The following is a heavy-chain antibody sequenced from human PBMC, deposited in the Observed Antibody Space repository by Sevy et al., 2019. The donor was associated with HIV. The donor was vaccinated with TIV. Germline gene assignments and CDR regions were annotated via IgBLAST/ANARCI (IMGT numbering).Heavy chain of an antibody. V-gene: IGHV3-33*01. CDR1: GFTFSNYA. J-gene: IGHJ4*02. Sequence: GRSLRLSCAATGFTFSNYAMHWVRQAPGKGMERVAIIWSDGAYQYHGDSVKGRFTISRDNSKNTLYLQMNNVRVEDTAVYYCARGGYYYGNAAYYALDLWGQGTLVTVSS. CDR3: ARGGYYYGNAAYYALDL. D-gene: IGHD3-10*01. CDR2: IWSDGAYQ.